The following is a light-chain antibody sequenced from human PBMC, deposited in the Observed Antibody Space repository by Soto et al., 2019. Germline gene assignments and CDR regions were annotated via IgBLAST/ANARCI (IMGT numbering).Light chain of an antibody. V-gene: IGKV3-11*01. J-gene: IGKJ4*01. CDR1: QSVSRS. CDR2: DAS. Sequence: EIVLTQSPVTLSLSPGERATLSCRASQSVSRSLAWYQQKPGQAPRLLIHDASNRATGISARFSGSGSGTDFTLTIHSLEPEDFAVYYCQQRSNWPLTFGGGTKVEIK. CDR3: QQRSNWPLT.